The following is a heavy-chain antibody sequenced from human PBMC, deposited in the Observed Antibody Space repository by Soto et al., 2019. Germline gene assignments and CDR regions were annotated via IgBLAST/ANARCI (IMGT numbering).Heavy chain of an antibody. V-gene: IGHV4-4*02. D-gene: IGHD2-15*01. CDR2: IYHSGAT. Sequence: QAQLQESGPGLVRPSGTLSLTCTVSRFSVTNNKYWNWVRQSPGKALEWIGEIYHSGATYYNPSLSGRASISMDKSKNPISLNLTSVTAADTAVYYCARDSRYCTDSGCSIMRDAFDVWGQGTLVTVSS. CDR1: RFSVTNNKY. CDR3: ARDSRYCTDSGCSIMRDAFDV. J-gene: IGHJ3*01.